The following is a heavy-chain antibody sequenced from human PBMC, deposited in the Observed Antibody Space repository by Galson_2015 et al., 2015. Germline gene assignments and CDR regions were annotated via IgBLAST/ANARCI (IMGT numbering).Heavy chain of an antibody. V-gene: IGHV5-51*01. CDR1: GYSFTSYW. J-gene: IGHJ4*02. CDR2: IYPGDSDT. CDR3: ARRGAYCSSTSCYDY. D-gene: IGHD2-2*01. Sequence: QSGAEVKKPGESLPISCKGSGYSFTSYWIGWVRQMPGKGLEWMGIIYPGDSDTRYSPSFQGQVTISADKSISTAYLQWSSLKASDTAMYYCARRGAYCSSTSCYDYWGQGTLVTVSS.